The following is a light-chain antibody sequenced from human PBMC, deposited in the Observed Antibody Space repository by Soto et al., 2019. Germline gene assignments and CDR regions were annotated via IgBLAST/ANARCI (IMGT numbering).Light chain of an antibody. CDR3: QQTYNTPLT. CDR1: QSIRTY. CDR2: FAS. V-gene: IGKV1-39*01. J-gene: IGKJ4*01. Sequence: DLQMTQSPSSLSASVGDRVTITCRASQSIRTYLNWYQQKPGKAPKLLIDFASSLQSGVPSRFSGSGSGADFTLTITSLQPADFATYYCQQTYNTPLTFGGGTKVEIK.